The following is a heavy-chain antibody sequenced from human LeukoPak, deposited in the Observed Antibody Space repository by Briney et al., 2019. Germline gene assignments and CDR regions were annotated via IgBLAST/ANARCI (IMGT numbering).Heavy chain of an antibody. CDR3: ARGSGTYYYDSSGYYYWDH. D-gene: IGHD3-22*01. CDR2: MNPNSGNT. CDR1: GYTFTSYD. J-gene: IGHJ4*02. Sequence: ASVKVSCKASGYTFTSYDINWVRQATGQGLEWMGWMNPNSGNTGYAQKFQGRVTMTRNTSISTAYMELSSLRSEDTAVYYCARGSGTYYYDSSGYYYWDHWGQGTLVTVSS. V-gene: IGHV1-8*01.